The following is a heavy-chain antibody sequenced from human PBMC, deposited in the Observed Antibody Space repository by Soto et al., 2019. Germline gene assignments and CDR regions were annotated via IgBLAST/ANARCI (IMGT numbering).Heavy chain of an antibody. J-gene: IGHJ6*02. Sequence: EVQLLESGGGLVQPGGSLRLSCAASGFTFSSYAVSWVRQAPGKGLEWVSAISSSGDNTYYADSVKGRFTVSRDNFKNMLYLQMNRLRAEDTALYYCAKRGYPLAYYYGMDHWGQGPTITVSS. D-gene: IGHD5-12*01. CDR3: AKRGYPLAYYYGMDH. CDR1: GFTFSSYA. CDR2: ISSSGDNT. V-gene: IGHV3-23*01.